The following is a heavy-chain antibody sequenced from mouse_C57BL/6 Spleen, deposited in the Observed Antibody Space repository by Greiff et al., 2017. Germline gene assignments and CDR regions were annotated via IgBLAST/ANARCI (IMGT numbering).Heavy chain of an antibody. J-gene: IGHJ1*03. Sequence: EVQLVESGGGLVQPGGSMKLSCVASGFTFSNYWMNWVRQSPEKGLEWVAQIRLKSDNYATHYAVSVKGRFTISRDDSKSSVYMQMNNLRAEDTVIYYCTGGHWYFDVWGTGTTVTVSS. CDR2: IRLKSDNYAT. V-gene: IGHV6-3*01. CDR3: TGGHWYFDV. CDR1: GFTFSNYW.